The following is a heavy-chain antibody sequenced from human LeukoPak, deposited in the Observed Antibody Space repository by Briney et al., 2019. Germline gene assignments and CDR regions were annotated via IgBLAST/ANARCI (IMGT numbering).Heavy chain of an antibody. CDR2: IYYSGST. CDR3: ARADCGGGSCALMDV. D-gene: IGHD2-15*01. V-gene: IGHV4-39*07. J-gene: IGHJ6*03. Sequence: SETLSLTCSVSGSYINNYYWGWIRQAPGKGPEWIGSIYYSGSTYYNPSLKSRVTISVDTSKNQFSLKLSSVTAADTAVYYCARADCGGGSCALMDVWGKGTTVTVSS. CDR1: GSYINNYY.